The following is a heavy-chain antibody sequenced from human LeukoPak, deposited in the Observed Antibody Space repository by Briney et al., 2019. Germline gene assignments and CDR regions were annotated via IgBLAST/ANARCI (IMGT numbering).Heavy chain of an antibody. CDR1: GFTFSSYE. V-gene: IGHV3-48*03. J-gene: IGHJ4*02. CDR3: ARSGYNRFDY. Sequence: GGSLRLSCAASGFTFSSYEMNWVRQAPGKGLEWVSYISSSGSTIYYADSVKGRFTISRDNSKNTLYLQMNSLRAEDTAVYYCARSGYNRFDYWGQGTLVTVSS. CDR2: ISSSGSTI. D-gene: IGHD5-24*01.